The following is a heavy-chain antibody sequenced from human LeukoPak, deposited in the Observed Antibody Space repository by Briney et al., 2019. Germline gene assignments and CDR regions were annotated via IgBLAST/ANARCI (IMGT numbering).Heavy chain of an antibody. CDR1: GLNFSTYT. J-gene: IGHJ4*02. Sequence: GGSLRLSCAASGLNFSTYTMNWVRQAPGKGLEWVSFISSSSKYIYYADSVKGRFSVSRDNAKNSLYLQMNSLRGEDTALYYCVSLMAVDYYFDYWGQGALVTVSS. CDR3: VSLMAVDYYFDY. D-gene: IGHD2-8*01. CDR2: ISSSSKYI. V-gene: IGHV3-21*01.